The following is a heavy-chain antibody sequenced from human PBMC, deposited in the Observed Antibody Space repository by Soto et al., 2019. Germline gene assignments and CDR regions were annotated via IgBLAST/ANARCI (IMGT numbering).Heavy chain of an antibody. CDR2: IIPIFGTA. CDR3: AKVRYSSPMGYYYGMDV. D-gene: IGHD6-19*01. J-gene: IGHJ6*02. CDR1: RVAFSKFI. Sequence: SVKVSCKASRVAFSKFIVTWVRQAPGLGLEWVGGIIPIFGTANYAQKLQGRVTITADESTSTSYMEVNNLRSEDTAVYYCAKVRYSSPMGYYYGMDVWGQGTTVTVSS. V-gene: IGHV1-69*13.